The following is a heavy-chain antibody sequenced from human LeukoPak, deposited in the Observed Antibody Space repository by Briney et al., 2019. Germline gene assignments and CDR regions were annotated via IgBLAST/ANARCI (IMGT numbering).Heavy chain of an antibody. D-gene: IGHD2-2*01. V-gene: IGHV4-39*01. CDR2: IYYSGST. CDR3: ASTIYCSSTSCHRFDY. Sequence: SETLSLTCTASGGSISSNSYNWGWLRQPPGKGLEWIGTIYYSGSTYYNPSLTSRVTISVDTSKNQFSLKVSSVTSADTAVYYWASTIYCSSTSCHRFDYWGQGTLVTVSS. CDR1: GGSISSNSYN. J-gene: IGHJ4*02.